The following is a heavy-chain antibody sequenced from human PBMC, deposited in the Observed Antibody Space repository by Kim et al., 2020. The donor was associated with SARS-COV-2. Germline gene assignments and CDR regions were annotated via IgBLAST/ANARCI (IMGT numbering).Heavy chain of an antibody. CDR2: ISYHGSNK. D-gene: IGHD2-15*01. CDR1: GFTFSSYG. V-gene: IGHV3-33*05. J-gene: IGHJ4*02. CDR3: LGVVVVAATRNPFDY. Sequence: GGSLRLSCAASGFTFSSYGMHWVRQAPGKGLEWVAVISYHGSNKYYADSVKGRFTISRDNSKNTLYLQMNSLRAEDTAVYYCLGVVVVAATRNPFDYWGQGTLVTVSS.